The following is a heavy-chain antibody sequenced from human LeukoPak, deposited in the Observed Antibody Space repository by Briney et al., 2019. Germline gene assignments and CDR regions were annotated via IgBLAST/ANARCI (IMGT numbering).Heavy chain of an antibody. CDR3: ARVRSWFDP. J-gene: IGHJ5*02. V-gene: IGHV4-59*01. CDR1: GGSISSYY. Sequence: KPSGTLSLTCTVSGGSISSYYWSWIRQPPGKGPEWIGYIYYSGSTNYNPSLKSRVTISVDTSKNQFSLKLSSVTAADTAVYYCARVRSWFDPWGQGTLVTVSS. CDR2: IYYSGST.